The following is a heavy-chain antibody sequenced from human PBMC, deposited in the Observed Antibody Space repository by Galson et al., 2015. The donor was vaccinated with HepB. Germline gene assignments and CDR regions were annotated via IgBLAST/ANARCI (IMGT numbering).Heavy chain of an antibody. Sequence: TLSLTCTVSGGSISSGGYYWSWIRQHPGKGLEWIGYIYYSGSTYYNPSLKSRVTVSVDTSKSQFSLKLSSVTAADTAVYYCAREGPWGLPAAIRAFDIWGQGTMVTVSS. CDR1: GGSISSGGYY. CDR2: IYYSGST. D-gene: IGHD2-2*02. CDR3: AREGPWGLPAAIRAFDI. V-gene: IGHV4-31*03. J-gene: IGHJ3*02.